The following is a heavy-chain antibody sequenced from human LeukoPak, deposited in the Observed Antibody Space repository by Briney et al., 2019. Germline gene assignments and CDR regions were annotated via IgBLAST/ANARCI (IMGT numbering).Heavy chain of an antibody. CDR1: GGSISSGDYY. V-gene: IGHV4-30-4*01. J-gene: IGHJ4*02. CDR3: ARVDSSGYYYRREFRY. CDR2: IYYSGST. Sequence: SETLSLTCTVSGGSISSGDYYWSWIRQPPGKGLEWIGYIYYSGSTYYNPSLKSRVTISVDTSKNQFSLKLSSVTAADTAVYYCARVDSSGYYYRREFRYWDQGTLVTVSS. D-gene: IGHD3-22*01.